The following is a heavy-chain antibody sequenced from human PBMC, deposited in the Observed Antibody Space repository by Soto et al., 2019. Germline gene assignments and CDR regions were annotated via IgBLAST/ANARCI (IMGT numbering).Heavy chain of an antibody. CDR1: GFIFSSYG. D-gene: IGHD2-2*01. J-gene: IGHJ4*02. V-gene: IGHV3-30-3*01. CDR2: ISYDGVIQ. CDR3: ASYRTPAVVVPAAIDY. Sequence: GGSLRLSCSVSGFIFSSYGFHWVRQTAGKGLEWVALISYDGVIQYYTDSVEGRFTISRDNSKNTLYLQMNSLRVEDTAVYYFASYRTPAVVVPAAIDYWGQGTRVTVSS.